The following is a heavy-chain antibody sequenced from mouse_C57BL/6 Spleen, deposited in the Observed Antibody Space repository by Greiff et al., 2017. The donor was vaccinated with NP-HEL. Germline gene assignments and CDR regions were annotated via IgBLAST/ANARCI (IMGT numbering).Heavy chain of an antibody. CDR2: IDPSDSET. J-gene: IGHJ4*01. V-gene: IGHV1-52*01. D-gene: IGHD1-1*01. Sequence: QVQLQQPGAELVRPGSSVKLSCKASGYTFTSYWMHWVKQRPIQGLEWIGNIDPSDSETHYNQKFKDKATLTVDKSSSTAYMQLSSLTSEDSAVYYCARSHYYGSSRSMDYWGQGTSVTVSS. CDR1: GYTFTSYW. CDR3: ARSHYYGSSRSMDY.